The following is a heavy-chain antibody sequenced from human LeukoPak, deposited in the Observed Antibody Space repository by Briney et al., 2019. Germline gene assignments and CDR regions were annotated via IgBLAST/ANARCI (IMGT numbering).Heavy chain of an antibody. D-gene: IGHD2-15*01. CDR3: ARDHCSGGSCLDV. CDR2: ISSSSNYI. V-gene: IGHV3-21*01. J-gene: IGHJ6*04. CDR1: GFTFSSYS. Sequence: GGPLRLSCAASGFTFSSYSMNWVRQAPGKGLEWVSSISSSSNYIYCADSLKGRFIISRDNAKNSLYLQMNSLRAEDTAVYYCARDHCSGGSCLDVWGKGTTVTVSS.